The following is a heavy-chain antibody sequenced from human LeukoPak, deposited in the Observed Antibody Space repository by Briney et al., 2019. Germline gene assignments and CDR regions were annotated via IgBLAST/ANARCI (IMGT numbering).Heavy chain of an antibody. D-gene: IGHD2-8*01. J-gene: IGHJ2*01. Sequence: GASVKVSCKASGYTFTSYYMHWVRQAPGQGLEWMGLINPSGGSTDYAQKFQGRVTMTRDTSTSTVYMELSSLRSEDTAVYYCARPQCTNGLCYFGYFDLWGRGTLVTVSS. CDR1: GYTFTSYY. CDR3: ARPQCTNGLCYFGYFDL. CDR2: INPSGGST. V-gene: IGHV1-46*01.